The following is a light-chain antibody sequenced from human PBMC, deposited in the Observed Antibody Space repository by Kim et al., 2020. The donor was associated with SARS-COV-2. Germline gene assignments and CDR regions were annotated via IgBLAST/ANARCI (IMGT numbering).Light chain of an antibody. J-gene: IGLJ3*02. CDR2: KPR. Sequence: PGGTVTLTCASSTGAVANGYYANWFQQKPGQAPRALIYKPRNKHSWTPARFSGSLLGGKAALTQSGAQPEDEAEYYCLLLYGAAWVFGGGTQLTVL. CDR3: LLLYGAAWV. CDR1: TGAVANGYY. V-gene: IGLV7-43*01.